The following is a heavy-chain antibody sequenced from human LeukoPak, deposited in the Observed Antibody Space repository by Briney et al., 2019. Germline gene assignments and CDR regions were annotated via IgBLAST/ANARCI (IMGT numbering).Heavy chain of an antibody. CDR3: AHGAMYQLDY. CDR1: GFTLSSHG. CDR2: IIGGGGST. Sequence: GGSLRLSCAASGFTLSSHGMSWVRQAPGKGLEWVSGIIGGGGSTYYADSVKGRFTISGDNSRNTLFLQMNSLRAEDTAVYYCAHGAMYQLDYWGQGTLVTVSS. J-gene: IGHJ4*02. D-gene: IGHD2-2*01. V-gene: IGHV3-23*01.